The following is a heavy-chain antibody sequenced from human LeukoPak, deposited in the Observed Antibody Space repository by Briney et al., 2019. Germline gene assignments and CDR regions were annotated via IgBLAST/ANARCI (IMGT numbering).Heavy chain of an antibody. V-gene: IGHV4-59*01. D-gene: IGHD3-10*01. CDR2: IYYSGST. CDR1: GDSISSYY. CDR3: ARWGLLWFGEGLAY. J-gene: IGHJ4*02. Sequence: PSETLSLTCTVSGDSISSYYWSWIRQPPGKGLEWIGYIYYSGSTKYNPSLKSRVTISVDTSKNQFSLKLSSVTAADTAVYYCARWGLLWFGEGLAYWGQGTLVTVPS.